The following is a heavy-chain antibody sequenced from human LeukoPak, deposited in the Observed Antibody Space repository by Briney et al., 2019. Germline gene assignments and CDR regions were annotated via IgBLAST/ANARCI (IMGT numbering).Heavy chain of an antibody. CDR2: ISYDGTNK. J-gene: IGHJ6*03. CDR3: VKDQAYCTGGNCYYYFYYLDV. V-gene: IGHV3-30*18. D-gene: IGHD2-15*01. CDR1: GFTFSSYE. Sequence: PGGSLRLSCAASGFTFSSYEMNWVRQAPGKGLEWVAVISYDGTNKYYSDSVKGRFTISRDNSKNTLYLQMNSVRAEDTAVYYCVKDQAYCTGGNCYYYFYYLDVWGKGTTDTVSS.